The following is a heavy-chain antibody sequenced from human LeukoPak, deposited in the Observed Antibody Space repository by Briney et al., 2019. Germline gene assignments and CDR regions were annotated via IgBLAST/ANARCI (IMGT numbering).Heavy chain of an antibody. D-gene: IGHD6-13*01. CDR1: AGSFCGYY. CDR3: AREVDSSSWYGDYYHYYMDV. CDR2: INHSGST. Sequence: PSETLSLTSAVYAGSFCGYYWTWIPQPPGKGLEWIGEINHSGSTSYNPSLKSRVTISVDTSKNQFSLKLRSVTAADTAVYYCAREVDSSSWYGDYYHYYMDVWGKGTTVTVSS. V-gene: IGHV4-34*01. J-gene: IGHJ6*03.